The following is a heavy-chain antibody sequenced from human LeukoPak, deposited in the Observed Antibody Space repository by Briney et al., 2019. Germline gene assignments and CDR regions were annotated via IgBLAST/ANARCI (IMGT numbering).Heavy chain of an antibody. CDR3: ARARISYGYSFDY. Sequence: GASVKVSCKASGYTFTSYAMHWVRQAPGQRLEWMGWINAGNGNTKYSQKFQGRVTITRDTSASTAYMELSSLRSEDTAVYYCARARISYGYSFDYWGQGTLVTVSS. CDR1: GYTFTSYA. D-gene: IGHD5-18*01. CDR2: INAGNGNT. J-gene: IGHJ4*02. V-gene: IGHV1-3*01.